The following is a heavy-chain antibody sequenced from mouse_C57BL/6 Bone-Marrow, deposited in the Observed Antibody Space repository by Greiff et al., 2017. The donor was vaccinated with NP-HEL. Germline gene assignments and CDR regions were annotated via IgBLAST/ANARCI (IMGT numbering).Heavy chain of an antibody. Sequence: VQLQQSVAELVRPGASVKLSCTASGFNITNTYMHWVKQRPEQGLEWIGRIDPANGNTKYASKFQGKATITADTSSNTAYLQRSSLTSEDTAIYYCARSVYYYGSSYMTTGAKAPLSQSPGYWGQGTTLTVSS. V-gene: IGHV14-3*01. CDR1: GFNITNTY. J-gene: IGHJ2*01. CDR3: ARSVYYYGSSYMTTGAKAPLSQSPGY. D-gene: IGHD1-1*01. CDR2: IDPANGNT.